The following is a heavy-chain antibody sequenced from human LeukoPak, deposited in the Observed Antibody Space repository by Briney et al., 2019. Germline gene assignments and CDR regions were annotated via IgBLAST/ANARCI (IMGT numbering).Heavy chain of an antibody. V-gene: IGHV1-24*01. D-gene: IGHD3-16*02. CDR3: ATARGDVWGSYRTRYYFDY. CDR2: FDPEDGET. Sequence: ASVKVSCKVSGYTLTELSMHWVRQAPGKGLEWMGGFDPEDGETICAQKFQGRVTMTEDTSTDTAYMELSSLRSEDTAVYYCATARGDVWGSYRTRYYFDYWGQGTLVTVSS. CDR1: GYTLTELS. J-gene: IGHJ4*02.